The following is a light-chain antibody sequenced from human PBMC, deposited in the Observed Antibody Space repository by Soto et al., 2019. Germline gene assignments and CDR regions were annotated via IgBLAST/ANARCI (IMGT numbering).Light chain of an antibody. CDR3: QQRSNWPPS. CDR2: DAS. Sequence: EIVLTQSPATLSFSPGERATLSCRASQSVSSYLAWYQQKPGQAPRLLIYDASSRATGIPARFSGSGSGTDFTLTISSLEPEDFAVYYCQQRSNWPPSFGGGTKVDI. J-gene: IGKJ4*01. CDR1: QSVSSY. V-gene: IGKV3-11*01.